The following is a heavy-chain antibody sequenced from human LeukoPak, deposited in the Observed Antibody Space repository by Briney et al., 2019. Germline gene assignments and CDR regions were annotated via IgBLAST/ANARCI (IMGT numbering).Heavy chain of an antibody. CDR1: GFTFSNYA. Sequence: GGSLRRSCSASGFTFSNYAMSWVRQAPGKGLEWVSATIGSGYNTYYADSVKGRFAISRDSSKNTLYLQMNSLRAEDTAVYYCAKGSGFWGQGTMVTVSS. D-gene: IGHD3-3*01. CDR3: AKGSGF. CDR2: TIGSGYNT. J-gene: IGHJ3*01. V-gene: IGHV3-23*01.